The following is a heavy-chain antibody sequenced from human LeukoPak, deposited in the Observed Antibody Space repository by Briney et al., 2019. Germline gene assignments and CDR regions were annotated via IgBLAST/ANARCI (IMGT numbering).Heavy chain of an antibody. CDR3: ARQAYDFWSGYYWFDV. CDR1: GGSISSSSYY. D-gene: IGHD3-3*01. V-gene: IGHV4-39*01. Sequence: SETLSLTCTVSGGSISSSSYYWGWIRQPPGKGLEWIGSIYYSGSTYYNPSLKSRVTISVDTSKNQFSLKLSSVTAADTAVYYCARQAYDFWSGYYWFDVWGKGTTVTVSS. CDR2: IYYSGST. J-gene: IGHJ6*04.